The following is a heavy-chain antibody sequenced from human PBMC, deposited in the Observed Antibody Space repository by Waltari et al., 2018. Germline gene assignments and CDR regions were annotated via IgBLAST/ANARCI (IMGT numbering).Heavy chain of an antibody. Sequence: QVQLQESGPGLVRPSETLSLTCAVSGASIHSGNWWSWVRQPPGKGLEWIGEIYHTGTTYYNPSLQSRVTTSLDKSKNQLSLKVESVTAADTAVYYCARHIGVSGTRGFDFWGQGTLVTVSS. D-gene: IGHD6-13*01. J-gene: IGHJ4*02. CDR1: GASIHSGNW. V-gene: IGHV4-4*02. CDR3: ARHIGVSGTRGFDF. CDR2: IYHTGTT.